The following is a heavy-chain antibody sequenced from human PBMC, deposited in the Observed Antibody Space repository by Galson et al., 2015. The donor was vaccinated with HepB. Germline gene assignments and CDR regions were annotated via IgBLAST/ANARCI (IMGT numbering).Heavy chain of an antibody. V-gene: IGHV1-3*01. CDR1: GYTFTSYA. J-gene: IGHJ5*02. Sequence: KVSCKASGYTFTSYAMHWVRQAPGQRLEWMGWINAGNGNTKYSQKFQGRVTITRDTSASTAYMELSSLRSEDTAVYYCAREWFGELLPSNWFDPWGQGTLVTVSS. CDR2: INAGNGNT. D-gene: IGHD3-10*01. CDR3: AREWFGELLPSNWFDP.